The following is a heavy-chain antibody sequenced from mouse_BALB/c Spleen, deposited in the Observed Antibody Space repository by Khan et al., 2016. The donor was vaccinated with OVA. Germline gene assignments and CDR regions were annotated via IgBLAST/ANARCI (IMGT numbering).Heavy chain of an antibody. J-gene: IGHJ4*01. CDR2: INTYTGEP. Sequence: QIQLVQSGPELKKPGETVKISCKASGYTFTNYGMNWVKQAPGRGLKWMGWINTYTGEPTYADDFKGRFVFSLETSASTVYLQINNLKNEDTATYCCARPPYFSYVMGYWGQGTSVTVSS. CDR3: ARPPYFSYVMGY. CDR1: GYTFTNYG. V-gene: IGHV9-3-1*01. D-gene: IGHD2-10*01.